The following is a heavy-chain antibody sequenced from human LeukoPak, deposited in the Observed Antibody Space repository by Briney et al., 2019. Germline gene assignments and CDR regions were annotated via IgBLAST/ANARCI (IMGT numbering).Heavy chain of an antibody. V-gene: IGHV1-2*02. Sequence: ASVKVSCKASGYTFTGYYMHWVRQAPGEGLEWMGWINPNSGGTKYAQKFQGRVTITADESTSTAYMELSSLRSEDTAVYYCAKTDRITMVRGAWGRWFDPWGQGTLVTVSS. CDR3: AKTDRITMVRGAWGRWFDP. CDR1: GYTFTGYY. CDR2: INPNSGGT. J-gene: IGHJ5*02. D-gene: IGHD3-10*01.